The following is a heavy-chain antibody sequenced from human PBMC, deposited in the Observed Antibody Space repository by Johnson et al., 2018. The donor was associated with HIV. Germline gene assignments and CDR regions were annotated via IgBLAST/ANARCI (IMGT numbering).Heavy chain of an antibody. Sequence: QVQLVESGGGLVQPGGSLRLSCAASGFTFRSYGMHWVRQAPGKGLEWVAVISYDGSNEYYADSVKGRFTISRDNAKNSLYLQMNSLRAEDTALYYCAREAIAAADSNAFDIWGQGTMVTVSS. CDR2: ISYDGSNE. V-gene: IGHV3-30*03. CDR3: AREAIAAADSNAFDI. J-gene: IGHJ3*02. CDR1: GFTFRSYG. D-gene: IGHD6-13*01.